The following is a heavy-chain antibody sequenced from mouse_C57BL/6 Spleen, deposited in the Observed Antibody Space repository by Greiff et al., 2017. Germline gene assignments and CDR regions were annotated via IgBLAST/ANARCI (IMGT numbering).Heavy chain of an antibody. CDR1: GYTFTSYW. J-gene: IGHJ4*01. CDR3: ASHYYYGSSYGAMDY. CDR2: IYPGSGST. D-gene: IGHD1-1*01. V-gene: IGHV1-55*01. Sequence: QVQLQQPGAELVMPGASVKMSCKASGYTFTSYWITWVKQRPGQGLEWIGDIYPGSGSTNYNEKFKSKATLTVDTSSSTAYMQLSSLTSEDSAVYYCASHYYYGSSYGAMDYWGQGTSVTVSS.